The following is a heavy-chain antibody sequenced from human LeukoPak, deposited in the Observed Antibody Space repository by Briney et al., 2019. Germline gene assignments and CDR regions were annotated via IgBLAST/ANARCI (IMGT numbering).Heavy chain of an antibody. CDR3: ARQKSRSGCYYPGDAFDI. D-gene: IGHD1-26*01. V-gene: IGHV4-39*01. J-gene: IGHJ3*02. CDR2: IFYSGST. CDR1: GGSISSSSFY. Sequence: SETLSLTCTVSGGSISSSSFYWGWIRQPPGKGLEWIGTIFYSGSTYYNPSLQSRVTISVDTSKTQFSLKLSSVTAADTALYYCARQKSRSGCYYPGDAFDIWGQGTMVTVSS.